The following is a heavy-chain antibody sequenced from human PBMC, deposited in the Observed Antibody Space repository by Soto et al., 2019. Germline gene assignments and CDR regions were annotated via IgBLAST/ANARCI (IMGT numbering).Heavy chain of an antibody. CDR2: SNPSGGSI. Sequence: QVQVVQSGAEVKKPGASVKVSCKASGYTFTTYYIHWVRQATGQGLEWMGASNPSGGSINYAQKFKGRVTMTRDTSTSTVDMELSSLRSEDTAVYYCARDRGRGGSYYIYFYGMDVWGQGTTVTVSS. V-gene: IGHV1-46*01. J-gene: IGHJ6*02. CDR3: ARDRGRGGSYYIYFYGMDV. D-gene: IGHD1-26*01. CDR1: GYTFTTYY.